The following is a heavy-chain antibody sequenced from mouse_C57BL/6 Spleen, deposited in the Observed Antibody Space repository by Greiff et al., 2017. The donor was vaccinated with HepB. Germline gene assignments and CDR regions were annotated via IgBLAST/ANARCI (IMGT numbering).Heavy chain of an antibody. D-gene: IGHD1-1*01. CDR2: IYPGDGDT. V-gene: IGHV1-80*01. Sequence: VQLVESGAELVKPGASVKISCKASGYAFSSYWMNWVKQRPGKGLEWIGQIYPGDGDTNYNGKFKGKATLTADKSSSTAYMQLSSLTSEDSAVYFCARTPDYYGSSAWFAYWGQGTLVTVSA. CDR3: ARTPDYYGSSAWFAY. CDR1: GYAFSSYW. J-gene: IGHJ3*01.